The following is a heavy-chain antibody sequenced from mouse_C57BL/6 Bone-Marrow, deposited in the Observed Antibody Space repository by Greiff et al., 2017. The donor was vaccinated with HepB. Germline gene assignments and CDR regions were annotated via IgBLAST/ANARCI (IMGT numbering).Heavy chain of an antibody. J-gene: IGHJ4*01. CDR2: IDPSDSYT. Sequence: QVHVKQPGAELVMPGASVKLSCKASGYTFTSYWMHWVKQRPGQGLEWIGEIDPSDSYTNYNQKFKGKSTLTVDKSSSTAYMQLSSLTSEDSAVYYCARKITTAAAMDYWGQGTSVTVSS. D-gene: IGHD1-2*01. CDR1: GYTFTSYW. CDR3: ARKITTAAAMDY. V-gene: IGHV1-69*01.